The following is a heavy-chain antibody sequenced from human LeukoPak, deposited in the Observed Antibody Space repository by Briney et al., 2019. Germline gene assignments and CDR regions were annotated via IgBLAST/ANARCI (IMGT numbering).Heavy chain of an antibody. Sequence: GGSLRLSCSASGFTFSHYGMHWVRQAPGKGLEWVSYISLNSSSIYYANPVKGRFTIPRNNSKKTLYLKMNSLRAEDTAVYYCAKARYCSSTSCYAFGPFVWGYYYYMDVWGKGTTVTISS. CDR2: ISLNSSSI. V-gene: IGHV3-21*04. CDR3: AKARYCSSTSCYAFGPFVWGYYYYMDV. J-gene: IGHJ6*03. D-gene: IGHD2-2*01. CDR1: GFTFSHYG.